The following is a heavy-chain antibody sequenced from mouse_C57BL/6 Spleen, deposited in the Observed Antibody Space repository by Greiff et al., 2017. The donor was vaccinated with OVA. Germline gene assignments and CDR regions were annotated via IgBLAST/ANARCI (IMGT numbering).Heavy chain of an antibody. Sequence: QVQLQQPGAELVMPGASVKLSCKASGYTFTSYWMHWVKQRPGQGLEWIGEIDPSDSYTNYNQKFKGKSTLTVDKSSSTAYMQLSSLTSEDSAVYYCARLRGNYWFAYWGQGTLVTVSA. CDR2: IDPSDSYT. V-gene: IGHV1-69*01. D-gene: IGHD2-1*01. CDR1: GYTFTSYW. J-gene: IGHJ3*01. CDR3: ARLRGNYWFAY.